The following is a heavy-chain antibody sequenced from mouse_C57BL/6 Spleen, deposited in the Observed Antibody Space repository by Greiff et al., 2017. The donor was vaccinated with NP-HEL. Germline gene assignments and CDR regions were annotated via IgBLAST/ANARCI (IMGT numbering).Heavy chain of an antibody. V-gene: IGHV1-7*01. J-gene: IGHJ2*01. D-gene: IGHD2-4*01. CDR1: GYTFTSYW. Sequence: QVQLKESGAELAKPGASVKLSCKASGYTFTSYWMHWVKQRPGQGLEWIGYINPSSGYTKYNQKFKDKATLTADKSSSTAYMQLSSLTYEDSAVYYCAIYYDYDGGYFDYWGQGTTLTVSS. CDR2: INPSSGYT. CDR3: AIYYDYDGGYFDY.